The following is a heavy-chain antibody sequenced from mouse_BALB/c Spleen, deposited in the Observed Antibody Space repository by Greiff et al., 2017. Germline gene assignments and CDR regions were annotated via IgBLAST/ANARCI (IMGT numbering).Heavy chain of an antibody. D-gene: IGHD2-4*01. CDR3: VREEGYYEYGWFAY. CDR1: GFTFNTYA. Sequence: EVHLVESGGGLVQPKGSLKLSCAASGFTFNTYAMNWVRQAPGKGLEWVARIRSKSNNYATYYADSVKDRFTISRDDSQSMLYLQMNNLKTEDTAMYYCVREEGYYEYGWFAYWGQGTLVTVSA. V-gene: IGHV10-1*02. J-gene: IGHJ3*01. CDR2: IRSKSNNYAT.